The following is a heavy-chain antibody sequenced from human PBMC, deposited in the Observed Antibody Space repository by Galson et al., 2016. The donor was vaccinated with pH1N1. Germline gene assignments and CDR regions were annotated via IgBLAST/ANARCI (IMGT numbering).Heavy chain of an antibody. J-gene: IGHJ4*02. D-gene: IGHD1-26*01. V-gene: IGHV3-7*01. CDR3: ATEDYYTSLY. Sequence: SLRLSCAASGFIFSDYWMSWVRQAPGKGLEWVAKINQDGSRQYYVDSMKGRCTISRDNAENSLSLPMNSLRVEDTALYYCATEDYYTSLYWGQGILVTVSS. CDR2: INQDGSRQ. CDR1: GFIFSDYW.